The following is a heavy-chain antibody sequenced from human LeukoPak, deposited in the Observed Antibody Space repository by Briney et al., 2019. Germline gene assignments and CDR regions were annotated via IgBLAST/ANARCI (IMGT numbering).Heavy chain of an antibody. Sequence: SQTLSLTCTVSGGSISSGGYYWSWIRQHPGKGLEWIGYIYYSGSTYYNPSLKSRITISVDTSKNQFSLKLSSVTAADTAVYYCARRSKYYYYYMDVWGKGTTVTVSS. D-gene: IGHD2-15*01. CDR1: GGSISSGGYY. J-gene: IGHJ6*03. CDR2: IYYSGST. CDR3: ARRSKYYYYYMDV. V-gene: IGHV4-31*03.